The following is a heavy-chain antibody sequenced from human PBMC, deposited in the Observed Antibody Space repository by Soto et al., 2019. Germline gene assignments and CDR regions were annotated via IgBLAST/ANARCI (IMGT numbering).Heavy chain of an antibody. CDR2: IIPIFGTA. CDR3: ARQYCSGGSCYSVQH. CDR1: RGTFNSYA. V-gene: IGHV1-69*05. D-gene: IGHD2-15*01. Sequence: SVKVSCTASRGTFNSYAISWLRQAPGQGLEWMGGIIPIFGTANYAQKLQGRVTMTTDTSTSTAYMELRSLRSDDTAVYYCARQYCSGGSCYSVQHWGQGTLVTVSS. J-gene: IGHJ1*01.